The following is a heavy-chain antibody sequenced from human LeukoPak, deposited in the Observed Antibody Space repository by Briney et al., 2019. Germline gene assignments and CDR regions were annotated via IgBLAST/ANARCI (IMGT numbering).Heavy chain of an antibody. Sequence: KPSETLSLTCAVYGGSFSGYYWSWIRQPPGKGLEWIGEINHSGSTNYNPSLKSRVTISVDTSKNQFSLKLSSVTAADTAVYYCARRRSRDGSGSRPYYFDYWGQGTLVTVSS. CDR3: ARRRSRDGSGSRPYYFDY. CDR2: INHSGST. J-gene: IGHJ4*02. V-gene: IGHV4-34*01. CDR1: GGSFSGYY. D-gene: IGHD3-10*01.